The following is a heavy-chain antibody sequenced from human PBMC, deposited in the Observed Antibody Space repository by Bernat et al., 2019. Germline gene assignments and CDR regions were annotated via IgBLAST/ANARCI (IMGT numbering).Heavy chain of an antibody. CDR3: ESSRGGAGTGFFDN. V-gene: IGHV3-30*03. D-gene: IGHD6-19*01. CDR1: GFTFSSYG. CDR2: ISYDGRNK. J-gene: IGHJ4*02. Sequence: QVQLVESGGGVVQPGRSLRLSCAASGFTFSSYGMHWVRQAPGKGLEWVAVISYDGRNKYYTAPVQAGFHIPRQNPKNTLYLQMTGREVGNRAWFFVESSRGGAGTGFFDNGGQATLVTVP.